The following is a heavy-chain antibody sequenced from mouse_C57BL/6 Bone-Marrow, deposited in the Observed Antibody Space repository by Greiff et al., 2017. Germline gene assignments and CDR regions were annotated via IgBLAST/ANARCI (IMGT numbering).Heavy chain of an antibody. CDR2: IDPNSGGT. V-gene: IGHV1-72*01. Sequence: QVQLQQPGAELVKPGASVKLSCKASGYTFTSYWMHWVKQRPGRGLEWIGRIDPNSGGTKYNEKFKSKAKLTVDKPSSTAYMQRSSLTSEDSAVYYDAGARWLPSLFAYWGRGTLVTVTA. D-gene: IGHD2-3*01. CDR1: GYTFTSYW. CDR3: AGARWLPSLFAY. J-gene: IGHJ3*01.